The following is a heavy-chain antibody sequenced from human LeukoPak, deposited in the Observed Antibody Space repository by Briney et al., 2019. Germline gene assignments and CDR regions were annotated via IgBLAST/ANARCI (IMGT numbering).Heavy chain of an antibody. CDR1: GFTFSSYA. CDR3: AKDPLWFGELSSSDPYTYFDY. J-gene: IGHJ4*02. V-gene: IGHV3-23*01. D-gene: IGHD3-10*01. CDR2: ISGSGGST. Sequence: GGSLRLSCAASGFTFSSYAMSWVRQAPGKGLEWVSAISGSGGSTYYADSVKGRFTISRDNSKNTLYLQMNSLRAEDTAVYYCAKDPLWFGELSSSDPYTYFDYWGQGTLVTVSS.